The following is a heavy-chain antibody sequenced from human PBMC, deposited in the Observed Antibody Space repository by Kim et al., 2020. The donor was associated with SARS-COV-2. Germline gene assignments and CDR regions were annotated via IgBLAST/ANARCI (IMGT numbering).Heavy chain of an antibody. CDR1: GYTFTNYA. V-gene: IGHV1-3*01. J-gene: IGHJ6*02. CDR2: INAGNGNA. Sequence: ASVKVSCKASGYTFTNYAMHWVRQAPGQRLEWMGWINAGNGNAKYSQKFQGRVTITRDTSASTAYMELSSLRSEDTAVYYCAGSRRGYYSYGMDVWGQGTTVTVSS. CDR3: AGSRRGYYSYGMDV. D-gene: IGHD2-15*01.